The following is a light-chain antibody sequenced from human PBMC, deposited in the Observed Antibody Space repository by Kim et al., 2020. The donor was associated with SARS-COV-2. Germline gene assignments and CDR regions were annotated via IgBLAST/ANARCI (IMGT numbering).Light chain of an antibody. Sequence: DIQMTQSPSSLSASVGDRVTITCRSSQGISSWLAWYQQKPGKVPKFLIYAASVLQRGVPSRFSGSGSGTDFTLTISSLQPEDFATYYCQKYDSDPRTFGQGTKVDIK. CDR3: QKYDSDPRT. CDR1: QGISSW. J-gene: IGKJ1*01. CDR2: AAS. V-gene: IGKV1-27*01.